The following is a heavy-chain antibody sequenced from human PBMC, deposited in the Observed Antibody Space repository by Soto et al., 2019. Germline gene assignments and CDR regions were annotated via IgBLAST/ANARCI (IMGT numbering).Heavy chain of an antibody. CDR2: TGLSGRTT. D-gene: IGHD1-20*01. J-gene: IGHJ4*02. V-gene: IGHV3-23*01. CDR1: GLSFSVSI. Sequence: PGGSLRLSCVASGLSFSVSIMTWVRQAPGTWLGWVSTTGLSGRTTYYGDSVKGRFTVSRDNSRNTRDMQMSRLRAEDTAVYYCATVHNTSRSFNYWGRGARVTVSS. CDR3: ATVHNTSRSFNY.